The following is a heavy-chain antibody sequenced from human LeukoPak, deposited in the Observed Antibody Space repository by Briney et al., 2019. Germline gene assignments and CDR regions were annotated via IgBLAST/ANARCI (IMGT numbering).Heavy chain of an antibody. CDR3: ARARYGSGSYHYMDV. CDR2: IYTSGST. V-gene: IGHV4-4*07. Sequence: ETLSLTCTVSGGSISSYYWSWIRQPAGKGLEWIGRIYTSGSTNYNPSLKSRVTISVDTSKNQFSLKLSSVTAADTAVYYCARARYGSGSYHYMDVWGKGTTVTISS. D-gene: IGHD3-10*01. CDR1: GGSISSYY. J-gene: IGHJ6*03.